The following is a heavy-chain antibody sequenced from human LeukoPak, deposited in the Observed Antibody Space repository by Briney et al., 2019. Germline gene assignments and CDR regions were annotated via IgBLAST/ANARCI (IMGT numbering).Heavy chain of an antibody. Sequence: ASVKVSCKASGYTFTGYYMHWVRQAPGQGLEWMRWINPNSGGTNYAQKFQGRVTMTRDTSISTAYMELSRLRSDDTAVYYCARAHNYYYYMDVWGKGTTVTISS. CDR1: GYTFTGYY. CDR2: INPNSGGT. V-gene: IGHV1-2*02. CDR3: ARAHNYYYYMDV. J-gene: IGHJ6*03.